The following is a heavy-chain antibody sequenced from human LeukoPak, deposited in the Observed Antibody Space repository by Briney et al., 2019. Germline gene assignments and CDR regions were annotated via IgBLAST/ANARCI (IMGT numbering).Heavy chain of an antibody. CDR2: IYHSGST. CDR1: GGSISSGGYY. D-gene: IGHD3-22*01. CDR3: ARRVGVSAFDY. V-gene: IGHV4-30-2*01. J-gene: IGHJ4*02. Sequence: SETLSLTCTVSGGSISSGGYYWSWIRQPPGRGLEWIVYIYHSGSTYYNPSLKSRVTISVDRSKNQFSLKLSSVTAADTAVYYCARRVGVSAFDYWGQGTLVTVSS.